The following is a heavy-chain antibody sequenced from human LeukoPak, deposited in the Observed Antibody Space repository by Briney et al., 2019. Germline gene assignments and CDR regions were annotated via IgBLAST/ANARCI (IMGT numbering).Heavy chain of an antibody. CDR2: IYYSGST. CDR3: ARGLHSFGSPFDT. V-gene: IGHV4-59*01. Sequence: SETLSLTCTVSGGSISSYYWSWIRQPPGKGLEWIGYIYYSGSTNYNPSLKSRVTISVDTSKNQFSLKLSSVTAADTAVYYCARGLHSFGSPFDTWGQGTLVIVSS. D-gene: IGHD5-24*01. J-gene: IGHJ4*02. CDR1: GGSISSYY.